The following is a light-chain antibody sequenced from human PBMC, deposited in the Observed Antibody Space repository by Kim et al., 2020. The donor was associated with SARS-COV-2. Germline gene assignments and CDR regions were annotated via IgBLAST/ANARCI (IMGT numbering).Light chain of an antibody. CDR2: YDT. Sequence: VSPGKTARITCGGDNIGSKSVHWYQQKPGQAPVVVIYYDTGRPSGVPERFSGSNSGDTATLTISRVEAGDEADYYCQVWDRSTNRVFGGGTQLTVL. CDR3: QVWDRSTNRV. CDR1: NIGSKS. J-gene: IGLJ3*02. V-gene: IGLV3-21*04.